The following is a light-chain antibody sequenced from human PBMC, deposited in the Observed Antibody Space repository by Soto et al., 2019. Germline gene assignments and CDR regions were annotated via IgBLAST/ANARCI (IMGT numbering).Light chain of an antibody. J-gene: IGKJ4*01. CDR1: QDIHSF. Sequence: DIQMTQSPSSLSASVGDRVTIACQATQDIHSFLAWYQQKPGKAPKFLIFDASNLERGVPSRFSGSGSGTDFTFTISSLQPEDIATYFCQQYDSLPLTFGVGTKVEV. CDR3: QQYDSLPLT. V-gene: IGKV1-33*01. CDR2: DAS.